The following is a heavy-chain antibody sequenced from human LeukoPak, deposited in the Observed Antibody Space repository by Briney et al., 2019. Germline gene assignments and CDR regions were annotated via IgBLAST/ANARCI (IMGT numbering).Heavy chain of an antibody. CDR2: MWYDGTTK. CDR1: GFTFTSYG. V-gene: IGHV3-33*06. Sequence: GGSLRLSCAASGFTFTSYGMHWVRQAPGKGLEWVAVMWYDGTTKYYADSVKGRFTISRDNSKNMLYLQMSSLRAEDTAVYYCAKDGAARTYFDYWGQGTLVTVSS. J-gene: IGHJ4*02. CDR3: AKDGAARTYFDY. D-gene: IGHD4/OR15-4a*01.